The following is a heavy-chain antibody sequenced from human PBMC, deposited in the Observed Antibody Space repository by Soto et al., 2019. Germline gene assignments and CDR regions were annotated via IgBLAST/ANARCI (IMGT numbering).Heavy chain of an antibody. Sequence: GESLKISCKGSGYSFTSYWIGWVRQMPGKGLEWMGIIYPGDSDTRYSPSFQGQVTISADKSISTAYLQLSSLKASDTAMYYFAGGGVRGVITRTRDYYGMDVWGQGTTVTVSS. CDR1: GYSFTSYW. J-gene: IGHJ6*02. CDR3: AGGGVRGVITRTRDYYGMDV. D-gene: IGHD3-10*01. V-gene: IGHV5-51*01. CDR2: IYPGDSDT.